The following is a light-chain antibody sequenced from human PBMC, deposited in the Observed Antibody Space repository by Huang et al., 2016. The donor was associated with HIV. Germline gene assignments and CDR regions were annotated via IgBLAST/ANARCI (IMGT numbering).Light chain of an antibody. CDR3: QQIYRTPHT. J-gene: IGKJ2*01. Sequence: DIQMTQSPSSLSASVGDRVTISCRASQSVANYLNWYQQKPGKAPNLLIYATSNLQSGVPSRFSGSGSETDFTLTISSLQPEDCATYYCQQIYRTPHTFGQGTTLEMK. CDR2: ATS. V-gene: IGKV1-39*01. CDR1: QSVANY.